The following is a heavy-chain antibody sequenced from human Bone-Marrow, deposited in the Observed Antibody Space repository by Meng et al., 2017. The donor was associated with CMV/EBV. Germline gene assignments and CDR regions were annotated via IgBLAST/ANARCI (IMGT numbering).Heavy chain of an antibody. V-gene: IGHV4-34*01. D-gene: IGHD1/OR15-1a*01. CDR3: ARGRSRTGTRGWCDP. CDR1: GGSFSGYY. J-gene: IGHJ5*02. Sequence: SETLSLTCAVYGGSFSGYYWSWIRQPPGKGLEWIGEINHSGSTNYNPSLKSRVTISVDTSKNQFSLKLSSVTAADTAVYYCARGRSRTGTRGWCDPWGQGNLVNVPS. CDR2: INHSGST.